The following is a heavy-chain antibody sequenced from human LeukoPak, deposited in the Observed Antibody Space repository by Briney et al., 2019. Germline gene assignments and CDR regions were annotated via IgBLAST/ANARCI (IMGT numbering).Heavy chain of an antibody. J-gene: IGHJ4*02. Sequence: SETLSLTCTVSGGSISSGGYYWSWIRQPPGKGLEWIGYIYHSGSTYYNPSLKSRVTISVDRSKDQFSLKLSSVTAADTAVYYCARGSPDFWSGYYPFPLDYWGQGTLVTVSS. CDR1: GGSISSGGYY. CDR3: ARGSPDFWSGYYPFPLDY. CDR2: IYHSGST. V-gene: IGHV4-30-2*01. D-gene: IGHD3-3*01.